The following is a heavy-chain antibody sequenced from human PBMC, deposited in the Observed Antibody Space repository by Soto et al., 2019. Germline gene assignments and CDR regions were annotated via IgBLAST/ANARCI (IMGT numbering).Heavy chain of an antibody. J-gene: IGHJ4*02. V-gene: IGHV3-7*01. CDR3: STSLNF. CDR2: INQDGSEK. Sequence: LRLSCAASGFTFSSYWMDWVRQAPGKGLEWVANINQDGSEKNYVDSVKGRFTISRDNAKNSLYLQMSSLTAEDSALYYCSTSLNFWGQGVLVTVSS. CDR1: GFTFSSYW.